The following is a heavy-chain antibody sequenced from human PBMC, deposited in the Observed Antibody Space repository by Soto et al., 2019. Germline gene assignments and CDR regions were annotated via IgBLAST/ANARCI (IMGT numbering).Heavy chain of an antibody. CDR2: ISNEGSNK. D-gene: IGHD1-26*01. CDR3: AKDVVVGATPGLGDYYYYYGMDV. CDR1: GFTFSSYG. Sequence: QVQLVESGGGVVQPGRSLRLSCAASGFTFSSYGMHWVRQAPGKGLEWVALISNEGSNKYYADSVKGRFTISRDNYKNTLYLQMNSLRAEDTGVYYCAKDVVVGATPGLGDYYYYYGMDVWGQGTTVTVSS. J-gene: IGHJ6*02. V-gene: IGHV3-30*18.